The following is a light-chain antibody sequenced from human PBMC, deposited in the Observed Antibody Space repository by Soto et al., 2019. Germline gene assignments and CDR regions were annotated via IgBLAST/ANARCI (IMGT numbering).Light chain of an antibody. J-gene: IGLJ2*01. V-gene: IGLV1-47*01. CDR2: RND. CDR3: AAWDDSLSGVV. CDR1: SSNIGRNF. Sequence: QSALTQPPSASGTPGQRVTISCSGSSSNIGRNFAYWYRQLPGTAPKLLIYRNDQRPSGVPDRISGSKSGDSASLAISGHRSEDEADYYCAAWDDSLSGVVFGGGTKLTVL.